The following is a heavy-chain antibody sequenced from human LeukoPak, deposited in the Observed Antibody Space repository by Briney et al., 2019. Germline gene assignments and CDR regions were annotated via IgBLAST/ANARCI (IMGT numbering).Heavy chain of an antibody. Sequence: GESLKISCKGSGYSFTSYWIGWVRQMPGKGLEWMGIIYPGDSDTRYSPSFQGQVTISADKSISTAYLPWSSLKASDTAMYYCARSITMVRGVPYNWFDPWGQGTLVTVSS. V-gene: IGHV5-51*01. CDR2: IYPGDSDT. CDR3: ARSITMVRGVPYNWFDP. J-gene: IGHJ5*02. CDR1: GYSFTSYW. D-gene: IGHD3-10*01.